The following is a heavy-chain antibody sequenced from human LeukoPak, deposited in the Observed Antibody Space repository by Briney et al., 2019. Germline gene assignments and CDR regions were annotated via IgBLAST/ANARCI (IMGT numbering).Heavy chain of an antibody. CDR1: GGSFSGYY. Sequence: SETLSLTCAVYGGSFSGYYWSWIRQPPGKGLEWIGSIYYSGSTYYNPSLKSRVTISVDTSKNQFSLKLSSVTAADTAVYYCARLIPRYYYDSSGSNWFDPWGQGTLVTVSS. D-gene: IGHD3-22*01. V-gene: IGHV4-34*01. CDR3: ARLIPRYYYDSSGSNWFDP. CDR2: IYYSGST. J-gene: IGHJ5*02.